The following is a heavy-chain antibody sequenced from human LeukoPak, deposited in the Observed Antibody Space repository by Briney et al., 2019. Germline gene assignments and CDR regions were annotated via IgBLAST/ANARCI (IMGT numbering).Heavy chain of an antibody. D-gene: IGHD2-15*01. CDR1: GFSLSGYW. CDR3: ARDPRNVGLAP. CDR2: NNGDGSTT. V-gene: IGHV3-74*01. J-gene: IGHJ5*02. Sequence: GGSLRLSCVASGFSLSGYWMYWVRQAPGKGPMYISRNNGDGSTTNYADVVKGRFTMSRDNVKNTLYLQMNSLRVEDTAVYYCARDPRNVGLAPWGQGTLVTVSS.